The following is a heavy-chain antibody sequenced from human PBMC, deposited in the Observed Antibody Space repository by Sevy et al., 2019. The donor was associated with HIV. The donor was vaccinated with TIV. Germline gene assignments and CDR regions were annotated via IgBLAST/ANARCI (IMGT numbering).Heavy chain of an antibody. CDR1: GYSFTGYY. J-gene: IGHJ4*02. CDR3: ARMGDYADTSGYYPLKY. Sequence: ASVKVSCKASGYSFTGYYVHWLRQAPGQGLEWMGWINPGTGGTYFARRFQGRVTLTTGKSITTAFMELNGLTFEDTAVYYCARMGDYADTSGYYPLKYWGQGTLVTVSS. D-gene: IGHD3-22*01. V-gene: IGHV1-2*02. CDR2: INPGTGGT.